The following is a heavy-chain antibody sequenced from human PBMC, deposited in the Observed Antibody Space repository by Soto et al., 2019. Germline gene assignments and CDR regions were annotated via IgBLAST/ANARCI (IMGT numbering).Heavy chain of an antibody. J-gene: IGHJ6*02. V-gene: IGHV1-46*01. Sequence: ASVKVCCKASGYTFTSYYMHWVRQAPGQGLEWMGIINPSGGSTSYAQKFQGRVTMTRDTSTSTVYMELSSLRSEDTAVYYCARWYVLRVLEWLPDYGMDVWGQGTTVTVSS. D-gene: IGHD3-3*01. CDR2: INPSGGST. CDR3: ARWYVLRVLEWLPDYGMDV. CDR1: GYTFTSYY.